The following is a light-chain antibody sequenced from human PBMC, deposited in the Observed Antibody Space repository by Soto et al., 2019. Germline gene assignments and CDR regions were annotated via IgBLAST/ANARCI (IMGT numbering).Light chain of an antibody. J-gene: IGLJ1*01. CDR3: GTWDSSLSVYV. CDR2: ENN. V-gene: IGLV1-51*02. CDR1: SSNIGNNY. Sequence: QSVLTQPPSVSAAPGQKVTISCSGSSSNIGNNYVSWYQQLPGTAPKLLIYENNKRPSGIPDRFSGSKSGTSATLGITGLQTGDEADYYGGTWDSSLSVYVFGTGTKLTVL.